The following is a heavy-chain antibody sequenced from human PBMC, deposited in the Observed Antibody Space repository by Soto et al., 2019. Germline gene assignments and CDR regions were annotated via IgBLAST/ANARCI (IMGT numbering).Heavy chain of an antibody. V-gene: IGHV4-59*01. Sequence: SETLSLTCTVSGGSISSYYWSWIRQPPGKGLEWIGYIYYSGSTNYNPSLKSRVTISVDTSKNQFSLKLSSVTAADTAVYYCARMPYRGKGSWNYYFDYWGQGTLVTVSS. CDR1: GGSISSYY. CDR3: ARMPYRGKGSWNYYFDY. J-gene: IGHJ4*02. CDR2: IYYSGST. D-gene: IGHD6-13*01.